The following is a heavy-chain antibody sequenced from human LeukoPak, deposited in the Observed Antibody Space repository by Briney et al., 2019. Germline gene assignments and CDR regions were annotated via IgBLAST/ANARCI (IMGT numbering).Heavy chain of an antibody. D-gene: IGHD1-14*01. V-gene: IGHV3-64D*09. Sequence: PGGSLRLSCSASGFTFSSYGMHWVRQAPGKGLEYVSAVDSLGSGTYYADSVKGRFTISRDNSKNTLYLQMSSLRADDTAVYYSVTGPDFDFWGQGTLVTVSS. CDR2: VDSLGSGT. J-gene: IGHJ4*02. CDR1: GFTFSSYG. CDR3: VTGPDFDF.